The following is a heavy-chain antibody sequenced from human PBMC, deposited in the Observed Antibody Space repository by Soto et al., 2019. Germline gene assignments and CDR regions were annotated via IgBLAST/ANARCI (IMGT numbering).Heavy chain of an antibody. CDR2: ISWISGSF. CDR1: GFTFDDYA. CDR3: ATHPGGGGY. J-gene: IGHJ4*02. V-gene: IGHV3-9*01. Sequence: EVQLVESGGGLVQPGRSLRLSCAASGFTFDDYAMHWVRQAPGKGLEWVSGISWISGSFGYADSVKGRFTISRDNSKNTLFLQMNSLGAAEPAVYYCATHPGGGGYWGQGTLVTVSS. D-gene: IGHD3-10*01.